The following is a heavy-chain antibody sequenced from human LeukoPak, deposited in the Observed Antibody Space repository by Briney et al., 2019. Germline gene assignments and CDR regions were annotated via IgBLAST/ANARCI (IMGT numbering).Heavy chain of an antibody. CDR3: ARAYDSSGYWLYYFDY. CDR2: INSDGSST. D-gene: IGHD3-22*01. Sequence: GSLRLSCAASGFTFSSYWMHWVRQAPGKGLVWVSRINSDGSSTSYADSVKGRFTISRDNAMNTLYLQMNSLRAEDTAVYYCARAYDSSGYWLYYFDYWGQGTLVTVSS. J-gene: IGHJ4*02. CDR1: GFTFSSYW. V-gene: IGHV3-74*01.